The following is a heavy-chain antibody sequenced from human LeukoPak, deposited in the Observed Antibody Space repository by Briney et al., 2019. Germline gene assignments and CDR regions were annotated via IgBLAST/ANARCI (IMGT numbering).Heavy chain of an antibody. D-gene: IGHD6-19*01. Sequence: YPGGSLRLSCAASGFIFSSHSRNWVRQAPGKGLEWVSSIDRTTTYIYYGDSVKGRFTISRDNAKNSLYLQMDSLRAEDTAVYYCVRTARDSSGWYGDFDYWGQGTLVTVSS. J-gene: IGHJ4*02. CDR3: VRTARDSSGWYGDFDY. V-gene: IGHV3-21*01. CDR2: IDRTTTYI. CDR1: GFIFSSHS.